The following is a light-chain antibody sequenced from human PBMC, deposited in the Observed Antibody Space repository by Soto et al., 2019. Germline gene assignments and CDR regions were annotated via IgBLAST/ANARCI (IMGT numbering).Light chain of an antibody. V-gene: IGKV3-15*01. CDR3: QQYNNWPPYT. Sequence: EIVMTQSPATLSVSPGERATLSCRASQSVSTNLAWYQQKPGQPPRLLIYGASTRATGIPARFSGSGSWTEFALTFSSLQSEDFAVYDCQQYNNWPPYTFGQGTKLEIK. CDR1: QSVSTN. CDR2: GAS. J-gene: IGKJ2*01.